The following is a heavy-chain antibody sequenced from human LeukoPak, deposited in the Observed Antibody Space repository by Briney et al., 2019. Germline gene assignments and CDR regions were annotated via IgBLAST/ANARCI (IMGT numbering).Heavy chain of an antibody. CDR3: AKGGAVAGTDD. CDR2: IWYDGSNK. J-gene: IGHJ6*01. Sequence: GGSLRLPCAASGFTFSSYYMHWVRQAPGKGLEGVAFIWYDGSNKYYVDSVKGRFTVSSSNSKNTLHLQMNSLRGEDTAGFYCAKGGAVAGTDDSGEGSPVTVSS. CDR1: GFTFSSYY. V-gene: IGHV3-30*02. D-gene: IGHD6-19*01.